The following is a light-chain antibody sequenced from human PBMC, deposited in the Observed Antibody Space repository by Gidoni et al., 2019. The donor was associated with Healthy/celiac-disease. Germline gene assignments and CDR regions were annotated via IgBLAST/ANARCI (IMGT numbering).Light chain of an antibody. Sequence: DIVMTQSPLSLPVTPGEPASISCRSSQSLLHSNGYNYLDWYLQKPGQSPQLLIYLGSNLASGVPDRFSGSGSGTDFTLKISRVEAEDVGVYYCMQALQTTITFGQGTRLEIK. CDR2: LGS. CDR1: QSLLHSNGYNY. CDR3: MQALQTTIT. J-gene: IGKJ5*01. V-gene: IGKV2-28*01.